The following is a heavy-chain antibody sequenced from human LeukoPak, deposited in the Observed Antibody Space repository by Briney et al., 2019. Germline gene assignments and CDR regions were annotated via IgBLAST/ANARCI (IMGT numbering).Heavy chain of an antibody. D-gene: IGHD3-3*01. CDR1: RGSINNSSYY. V-gene: IGHV4-39*01. CDR3: ARRVTIFGVDHGLD. CDR2: IYYSGST. Sequence: KPSETLSLTCTVSRGSINNSSYYWNWIRQPPGKGLEWIGSIYYSGSTNYNPSLQSRVTVSVDVSKNHFSLKLSSVTAADTAVYYCARRVTIFGVDHGLDWGQGTLVTVSS. J-gene: IGHJ4*02.